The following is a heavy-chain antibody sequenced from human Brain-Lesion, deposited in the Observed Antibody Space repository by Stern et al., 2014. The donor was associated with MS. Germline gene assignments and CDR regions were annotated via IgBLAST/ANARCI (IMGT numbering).Heavy chain of an antibody. CDR1: GYSFTSDW. J-gene: IGHJ4*02. CDR2: IDPSDSNP. V-gene: IGHV5-10-1*01. D-gene: IGHD3-16*01. CDR3: ARHMGEGFTIDY. Sequence: EVHLVESGAEVKKPGESLRISCQGSGYSFTSDWISWVRQMPGKGLEWMGRIDPSDSNPNYSPSFQGHLTISAAKSITTASLDLRSLKASDTAMYYCARHMGEGFTIDYWGQGTLVTVSS.